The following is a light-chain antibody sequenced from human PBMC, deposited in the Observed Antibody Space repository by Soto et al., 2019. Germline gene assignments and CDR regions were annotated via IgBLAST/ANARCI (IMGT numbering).Light chain of an antibody. Sequence: EIVMTQSPATLSVSPGERATLSCRASQSVSSSLAWYQQTPGQAPRLLIFGASTRATGIPARFSGSGSGTEFTLTISSLQSEDFAVYYCQQYDNWLGTFGQGTKVDIK. CDR3: QQYDNWLGT. J-gene: IGKJ1*01. CDR2: GAS. CDR1: QSVSSS. V-gene: IGKV3D-15*01.